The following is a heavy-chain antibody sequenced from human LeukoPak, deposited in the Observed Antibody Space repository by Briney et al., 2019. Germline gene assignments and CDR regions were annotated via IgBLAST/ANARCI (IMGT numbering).Heavy chain of an antibody. CDR3: ARVVGYSGYYYYYMDV. V-gene: IGHV4-59*12. J-gene: IGHJ6*03. CDR2: IYYSGST. Sequence: SETLSLTCTVSGGSISSYYWSWIRQPPGKGLEWIGYIYYSGSTNYNPSLKSRVTISVDTSKNQFSLKLSSVTAADTAVYYCARVVGYSGYYYYYMDVWGKGTTVTVSS. D-gene: IGHD3-10*01. CDR1: GGSISSYY.